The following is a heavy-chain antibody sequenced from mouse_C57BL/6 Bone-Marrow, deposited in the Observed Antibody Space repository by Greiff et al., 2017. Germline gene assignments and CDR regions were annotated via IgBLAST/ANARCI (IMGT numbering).Heavy chain of an antibody. CDR3: ARRIPLDGYYGAGGMDD. V-gene: IGHV1-85*01. CDR1: GYTFTSYD. D-gene: IGHD2-3*01. J-gene: IGHJ4*01. Sequence: QVQLQQSGPELVKPGASVKLSCKASGYTFTSYDINWVKQRPGQGLEWIGWIYPRDGSTKYNEKFKGKATLTVDPSSSTAYMELHSLTSEDSAVXFCARRIPLDGYYGAGGMDDWGQGTSVTVSA. CDR2: IYPRDGST.